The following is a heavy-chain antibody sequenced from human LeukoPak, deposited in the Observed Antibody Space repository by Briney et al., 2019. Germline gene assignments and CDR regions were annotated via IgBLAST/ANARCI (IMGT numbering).Heavy chain of an antibody. J-gene: IGHJ3*02. CDR3: ARVRTYYYDSSGYDAFDI. Sequence: ASVKVSCKASGYTFTGYYMHWVRQATGQGLEWMGWMNPNSGNTGYAQKFQGRVTITRNTSISTAYMELSSLRSEDTAVYYCARVRTYYYDSSGYDAFDIWGQGTTVTVSS. CDR1: GYTFTGYY. CDR2: MNPNSGNT. V-gene: IGHV1-8*03. D-gene: IGHD3-22*01.